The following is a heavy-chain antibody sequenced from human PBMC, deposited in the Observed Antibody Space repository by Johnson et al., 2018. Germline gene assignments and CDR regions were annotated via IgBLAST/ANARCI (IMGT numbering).Heavy chain of an antibody. CDR1: GFTFDAYT. Sequence: VQLVESGGVVGEPGGSLRLSCAASGFTFDAYTMHWVRQTPGKGREWVSFITWDGGVTHYADFVKGRFSIARDNSKKALSLQMNSLKTEDTDLYYCVKEGGGVKEPSFQHWGQGTLVIVSS. D-gene: IGHD4-23*01. J-gene: IGHJ1*01. CDR2: ITWDGGVT. CDR3: VKEGGGVKEPSFQH. V-gene: IGHV3-43*01.